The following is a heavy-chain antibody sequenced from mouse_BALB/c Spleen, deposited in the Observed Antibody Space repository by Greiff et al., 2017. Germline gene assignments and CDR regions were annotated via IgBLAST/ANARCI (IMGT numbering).Heavy chain of an antibody. D-gene: IGHD1-1*01. CDR2: INPSTGYT. Sequence: QVQLKESGAELAKPGASVKMSCKASGYTFTSYWMHWVKQRPGQGLEWIGYINPSTGYTEYNQKFKDKATLTADKSSSTAYMQLSSLTSEDSAVYYCASGSSDYWGQGTTLTVSS. J-gene: IGHJ2*01. CDR1: GYTFTSYW. V-gene: IGHV1-7*01. CDR3: ASGSSDY.